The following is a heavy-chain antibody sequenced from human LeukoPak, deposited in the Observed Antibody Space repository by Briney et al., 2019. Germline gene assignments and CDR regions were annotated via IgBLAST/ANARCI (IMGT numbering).Heavy chain of an antibody. CDR3: ARGPYTSDRSGFYYYYMDV. D-gene: IGHD6-25*01. V-gene: IGHV1-69*04. CDR2: IVPVLDTP. Sequence: EASVKVSCKTSGDTFSSYAINWVRQALGQGLEWMARIVPVLDTPNYAPRFKGRVTITADKSTTTAYMELRSLTSDDAAVYFCARGPYTSDRSGFYYYYMDVWGKGTTVTVSS. CDR1: GDTFSSYA. J-gene: IGHJ6*03.